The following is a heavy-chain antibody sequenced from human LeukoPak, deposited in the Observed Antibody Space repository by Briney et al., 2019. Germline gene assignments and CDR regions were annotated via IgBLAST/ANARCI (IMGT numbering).Heavy chain of an antibody. CDR2: IYYSGST. Sequence: SETLSRTCTVSGGSISSGGYYWSWIRQHPGEGLEWIGYIYYSGSTYYNPSLKSRVTISVDTSKNQFTLKLSSVTAADTAVYYCARVGSYGYRYYFDYWGQGTLVTVSS. D-gene: IGHD5-18*01. CDR3: ARVGSYGYRYYFDY. CDR1: GGSISSGGYY. J-gene: IGHJ4*02. V-gene: IGHV4-31*03.